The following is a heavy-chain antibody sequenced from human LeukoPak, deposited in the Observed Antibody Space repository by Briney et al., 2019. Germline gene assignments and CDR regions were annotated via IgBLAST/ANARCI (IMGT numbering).Heavy chain of an antibody. Sequence: PGGSLRLSYAASGFTFSSYSMNWVRQAPGKGLEWVSSISSSSSYIYYADSVKGRFTISRDNAKNSLYLQMNSLRAEDTAVYYCARGLQSGPYYFDYWGQGTLVTVSS. D-gene: IGHD2-15*01. CDR2: ISSSSSYI. CDR3: ARGLQSGPYYFDY. CDR1: GFTFSSYS. J-gene: IGHJ4*02. V-gene: IGHV3-21*01.